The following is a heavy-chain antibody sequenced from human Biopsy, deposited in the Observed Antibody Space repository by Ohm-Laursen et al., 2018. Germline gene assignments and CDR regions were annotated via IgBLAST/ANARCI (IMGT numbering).Heavy chain of an antibody. D-gene: IGHD3-22*01. V-gene: IGHV4-59*08. J-gene: IGHJ5*02. CDR3: ARDCDTSGYYYVS. CDR2: IEYSDKT. CDR1: GDSIGSYS. Sequence: GTLSLTCTVSGDSIGSYSWSWIRRPPGKGLEWIGYIEYSDKTYYNPSLESRVAFSVDTSKNQFSLRLMYVTAADTAVYYCARDCDTSGYYYVSWGQGTLVTVSS.